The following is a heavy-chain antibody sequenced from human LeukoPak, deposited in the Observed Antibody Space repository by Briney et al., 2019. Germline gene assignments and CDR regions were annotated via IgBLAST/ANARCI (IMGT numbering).Heavy chain of an antibody. CDR3: ARVLTTVTFDY. D-gene: IGHD4-17*01. V-gene: IGHV3-53*01. CDR1: GFTVSSNY. J-gene: IGHJ4*02. CDR2: IYSGGGT. Sequence: GGSLRLSCAASGFTVSSNYMSWVRQAPGKGLEWVSVIYSGGGTYYADSVKGRFTISRDNSKNTLYLQMNSLRAEDTAVYYCARVLTTVTFDYWGQGTLVTVSS.